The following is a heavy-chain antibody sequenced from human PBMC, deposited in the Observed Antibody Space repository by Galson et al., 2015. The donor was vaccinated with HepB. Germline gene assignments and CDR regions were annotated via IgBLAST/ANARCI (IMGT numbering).Heavy chain of an antibody. V-gene: IGHV1-46*01. J-gene: IGHJ4*02. CDR2: INPSGGST. CDR1: GYTFTSYY. CDR3: ARGPHGSGSYFKNYFDY. D-gene: IGHD3-10*01. Sequence: SVKVSCKASGYTFTSYYMHWVRQAPGQGLEWMGIINPSGGSTSYAQKFQGRVTMTRDTSTSTVYMELSSLRPEDTAVYYCARGPHGSGSYFKNYFDYWGQGTLVTVSS.